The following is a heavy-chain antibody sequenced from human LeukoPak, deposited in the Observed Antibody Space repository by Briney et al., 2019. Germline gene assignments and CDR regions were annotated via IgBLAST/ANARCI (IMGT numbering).Heavy chain of an antibody. V-gene: IGHV3-7*01. Sequence: GGSLRLSCAASGLTFSSYWMSWVRQAPGKGLEWVANIKQDGSEKYYVDSVKGRFTISRDNAKNSLYLQMNSLRAEDTAVYYCARAVLLWFGESHYFDYWGQGTLVTVSS. J-gene: IGHJ4*02. D-gene: IGHD3-10*01. CDR1: GLTFSSYW. CDR3: ARAVLLWFGESHYFDY. CDR2: IKQDGSEK.